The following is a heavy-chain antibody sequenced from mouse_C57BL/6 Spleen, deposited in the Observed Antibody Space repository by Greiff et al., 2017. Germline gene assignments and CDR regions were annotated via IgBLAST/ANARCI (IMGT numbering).Heavy chain of an antibody. CDR2: ISYDGSN. J-gene: IGHJ4*01. CDR1: GYSITSGYY. CDR3: AREDYAYAMDY. V-gene: IGHV3-6*01. Sequence: EVKLQESGPGLVKPSQSLSLTCSVTGYSITSGYYWNWIRQFPGNQLEWMGYISYDGSNNYNPSLKNRSSITRDTSKNQFFLKLKYVTTEDTATNYCAREDYAYAMDYWGQGTSVTVSS. D-gene: IGHD2-4*01.